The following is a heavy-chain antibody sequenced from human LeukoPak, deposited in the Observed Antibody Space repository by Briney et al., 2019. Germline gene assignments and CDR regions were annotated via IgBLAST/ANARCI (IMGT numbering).Heavy chain of an antibody. V-gene: IGHV4-4*07. CDR3: ARGAHDFWSGYYTGSYYFDY. J-gene: IGHJ4*02. CDR1: GGSISSYY. Sequence: ASETLSLTCTVSGGSISSYYWIWIRQPAGKGLEWIGLIYTSGSTNYNPSLKSRVTMSVDTSKNQFSLKLSSVTAADTAVYYCARGAHDFWSGYYTGSYYFDYWGQGTLVTVSS. CDR2: IYTSGST. D-gene: IGHD3-3*01.